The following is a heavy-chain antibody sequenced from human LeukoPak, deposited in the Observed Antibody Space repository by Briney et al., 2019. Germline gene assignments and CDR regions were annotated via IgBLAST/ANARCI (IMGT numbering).Heavy chain of an antibody. CDR2: INSDGSST. D-gene: IGHD1-1*01. V-gene: IGHV3-74*01. CDR3: GRDLRGVQLGH. J-gene: IGHJ5*02. CDR1: GFTFSSYW. Sequence: GGSLSLSCAASGFTFSSYWMHWVRQAPGKVRVWVSRINSDGSSTTYADSVKGRFTISRDNAKNTVFLQMNSLRAEDTAVYYGGRDLRGVQLGHWGQGTPVTVSS.